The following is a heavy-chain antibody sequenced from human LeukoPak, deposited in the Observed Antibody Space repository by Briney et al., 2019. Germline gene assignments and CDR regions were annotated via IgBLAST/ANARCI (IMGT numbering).Heavy chain of an antibody. CDR2: MNPNSGNT. CDR3: ASGGRWWYYYYMDV. Sequence: VASVKVSCKASGYTFTSYDINWVRQATGQGLEWMGWMNPNSGNTGYAQKFQGRVTMTRNTSISTAYMELSSLRSEDTAVYYCASGGRWWYYYYMDVWGKGTTVTVSS. V-gene: IGHV1-8*01. J-gene: IGHJ6*03. CDR1: GYTFTSYD. D-gene: IGHD2-15*01.